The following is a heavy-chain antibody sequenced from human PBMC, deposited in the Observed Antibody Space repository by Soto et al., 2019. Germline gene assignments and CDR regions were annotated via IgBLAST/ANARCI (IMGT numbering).Heavy chain of an antibody. CDR3: ARAPVGLDTISYFDY. CDR2: IYNGGST. V-gene: IGHV4-30-4*08. J-gene: IGHJ4*02. D-gene: IGHD3-3*01. CDR1: GGSISSGGYY. Sequence: SETLSLTCTVSGGSISSGGYYCSWIRQHPGKGLEWIGYIYNGGSTYYRPSLESRMHMSLDATRNHYSLRLTSVTAADTAVYFCARAPVGLDTISYFDYWGQGKLVTVSS.